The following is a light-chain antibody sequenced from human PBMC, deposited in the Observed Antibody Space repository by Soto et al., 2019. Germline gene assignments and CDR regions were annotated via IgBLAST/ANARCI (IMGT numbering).Light chain of an antibody. J-gene: IGKJ1*01. CDR2: DAS. CDR1: QSIRSN. V-gene: IGKV3-15*01. CDR3: QQFDDWSRA. Sequence: VITPYRCSLATPRAERATPPCRASQSIRSNLAWYQQKPGKAPRLLIYDASTRASGVPARFSGSGSGTEFTLTISSLQSEDFAAYYCQQFDDWSRAFGQVTKVDNK.